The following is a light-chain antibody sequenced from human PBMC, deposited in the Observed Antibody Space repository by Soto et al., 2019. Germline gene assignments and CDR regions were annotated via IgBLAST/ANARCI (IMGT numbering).Light chain of an antibody. J-gene: IGKJ5*01. CDR1: QSVSSY. CDR2: DAS. V-gene: IGKV3-11*01. CDR3: QQRSNGPPIT. Sequence: IVLTQSPATLSLSPGERATLSCRASQSVSSYLAWYQQKPGQAPRLLIYDASNRATGIPARFSGSGSGTDFTLTISSLEPEDFAVCYCQQRSNGPPITFGQGTRLEIK.